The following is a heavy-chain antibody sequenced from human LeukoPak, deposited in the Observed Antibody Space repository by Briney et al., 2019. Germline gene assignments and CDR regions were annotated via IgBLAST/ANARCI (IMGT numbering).Heavy chain of an antibody. Sequence: GGSLRLSCAASGFTFSTYWMHWVRQVPGKGLVWVSRIKGDGSRTVYADSVKGRFTISRDNAKNTLPLQMNSLRAEDTAVYYCARSDYFHNWGQGTLVTVSS. D-gene: IGHD6-19*01. V-gene: IGHV3-74*01. J-gene: IGHJ4*02. CDR1: GFTFSTYW. CDR3: ARSDYFHN. CDR2: IKGDGSRT.